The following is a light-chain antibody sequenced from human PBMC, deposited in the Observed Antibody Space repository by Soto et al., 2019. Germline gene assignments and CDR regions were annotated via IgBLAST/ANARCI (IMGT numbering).Light chain of an antibody. CDR3: MQSTQHPPT. Sequence: DIVLAHSRLSLPVAGVEPASISFRSIQSLLHSNGYNYLDWYLQKPGQSPQLLIYLGSNRASGVPDRFSGSGSGTDFTLKISRVETDDVGIYYCMQSTQHPPTFGQGTRLEIK. CDR1: QSLLHSNGYNY. CDR2: LGS. V-gene: IGKV2-28*01. J-gene: IGKJ5*01.